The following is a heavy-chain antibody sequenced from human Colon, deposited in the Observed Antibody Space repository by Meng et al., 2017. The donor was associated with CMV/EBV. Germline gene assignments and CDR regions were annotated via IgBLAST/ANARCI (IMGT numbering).Heavy chain of an antibody. Sequence: QVQLMQVEAGVKEPGASVKVSCKTAGYTFSEYYMHWVRQAPGQGLEWMGWIRSDGSATNYAQKFRGRVTMTRDASVSTAYMELSGLTSDDTAVYFCVRSSGWSLFDYWGPGALVTVSS. D-gene: IGHD6-19*01. CDR3: VRSSGWSLFDY. J-gene: IGHJ4*02. V-gene: IGHV1-2*02. CDR2: IRSDGSAT. CDR1: GYTFSEYY.